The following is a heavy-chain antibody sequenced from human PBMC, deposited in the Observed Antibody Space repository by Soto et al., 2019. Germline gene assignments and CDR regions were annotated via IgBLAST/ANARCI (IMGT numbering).Heavy chain of an antibody. CDR1: GFTFTSYA. D-gene: IGHD1-26*01. Sequence: ASVKVSCKASGFTFTSYAMHWVRQAPGQRLEWMGWINAGNGNTKYSQKFQGRVTITRDTSASTAYMELSSLRSEDTAVYYCAREYFRVGATGWFDPWGQGTLVTVSS. CDR2: INAGNGNT. J-gene: IGHJ5*02. V-gene: IGHV1-3*01. CDR3: AREYFRVGATGWFDP.